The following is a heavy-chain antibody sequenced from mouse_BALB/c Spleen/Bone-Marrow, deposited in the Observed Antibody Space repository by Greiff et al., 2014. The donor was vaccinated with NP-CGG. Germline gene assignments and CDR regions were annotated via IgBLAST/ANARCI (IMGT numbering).Heavy chain of an antibody. CDR2: IYPGDGDT. CDR3: ARWRYYFDY. Sequence: VQLQQSGAELARPGASVKLSCKASGYTFTSYRMQWVKQRPGQGLEWIGAIYPGDGDTRYTQKFKGKATLTADKSSSTAYMQLSSLASEDSAVYYCARWRYYFDYWGQGTTLTVSS. J-gene: IGHJ2*01. CDR1: GYTFTSYR. D-gene: IGHD2-3*01. V-gene: IGHV1-87*01.